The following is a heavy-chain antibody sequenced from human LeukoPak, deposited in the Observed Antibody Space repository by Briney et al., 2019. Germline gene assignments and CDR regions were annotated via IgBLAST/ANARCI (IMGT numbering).Heavy chain of an antibody. CDR2: ISGSGGST. CDR3: ARVPQLLWFGESNWFDP. J-gene: IGHJ5*02. Sequence: PGGSLRLSCAASGFTFSSYAMSWVRQAPGKGLEWVSAISGSGGSTYYADSVKGRFAISRDNAKNSLYLQMNSLRAEDTAVYYCARVPQLLWFGESNWFDPWGQGTLVTVSS. D-gene: IGHD3-10*01. CDR1: GFTFSSYA. V-gene: IGHV3-23*01.